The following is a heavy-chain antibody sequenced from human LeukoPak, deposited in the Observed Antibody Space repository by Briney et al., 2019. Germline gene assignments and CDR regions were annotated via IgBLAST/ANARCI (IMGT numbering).Heavy chain of an antibody. CDR1: GGTFTSYA. CDR2: IIPIFGTA. CDR3: ARDGAYCGGDCLRGAFDI. V-gene: IGHV1-69*13. J-gene: IGHJ3*02. Sequence: ASVKVSCKASGGTFTSYAIGWVRQAPGQGLEWMGGIIPIFGTANYAQKFQGRVTITADESTSTAYMELSSLRSEDTAVYYCARDGAYCGGDCLRGAFDIWGQGTMVTVSS. D-gene: IGHD2-21*02.